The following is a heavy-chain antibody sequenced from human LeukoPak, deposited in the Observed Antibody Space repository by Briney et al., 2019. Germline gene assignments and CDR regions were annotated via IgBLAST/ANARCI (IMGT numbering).Heavy chain of an antibody. J-gene: IGHJ4*02. CDR3: ARGGYDILTGPYYFDY. CDR1: GYTFTSYG. Sequence: GAPVKVSCKASGYTFTSYGISWVRQAPGQGLEWMGWISAYNGNTNYAQKLQGRVTMTTDTSTSTAYMELRSLRSDDTAVYYCARGGYDILTGPYYFDYWGQGTLVTVSS. D-gene: IGHD3-9*01. CDR2: ISAYNGNT. V-gene: IGHV1-18*04.